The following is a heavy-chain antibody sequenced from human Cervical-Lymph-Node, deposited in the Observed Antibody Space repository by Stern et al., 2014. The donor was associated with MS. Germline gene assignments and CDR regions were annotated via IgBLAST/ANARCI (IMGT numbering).Heavy chain of an antibody. V-gene: IGHV3-30*18. CDR1: GFTFSTHG. CDR2: ISYDGTNK. Sequence: VHLVESGGGVIQPGRSLTLSCAASGFTFSTHGMHWVRQAPGKGLAWVALISYDGTNKSYPASVKGRFTISRDNSKSTLYLQMNSLRPEDTALYYCAKGAVALMVFAPDSWGQGTLVTVSS. J-gene: IGHJ4*02. CDR3: AKGAVALMVFAPDS. D-gene: IGHD2-8*01.